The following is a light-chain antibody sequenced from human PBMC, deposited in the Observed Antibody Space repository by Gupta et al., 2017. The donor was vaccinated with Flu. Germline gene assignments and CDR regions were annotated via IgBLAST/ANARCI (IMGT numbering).Light chain of an antibody. J-gene: IGKJ4*01. CDR2: ETS. CDR1: QSISDF. Sequence: EIVLTQSPATLSLSPGERATLSCRASQSISDFVAWYQQKPGQAPRLLIFETSNRATGIPARFSGSGYGTDFTLTISSREPEDFAVYYCQQRTHWPPLAFGGGTKVEVK. V-gene: IGKV3-11*01. CDR3: QQRTHWPPLA.